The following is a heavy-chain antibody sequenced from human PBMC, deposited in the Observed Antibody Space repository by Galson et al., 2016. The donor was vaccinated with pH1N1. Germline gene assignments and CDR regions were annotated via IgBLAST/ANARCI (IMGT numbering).Heavy chain of an antibody. J-gene: IGHJ4*02. Sequence: SETLSLTCAVYGGSLSGTYWSWIRQSPGKGLEWIGEIHPGGSTNYNPSLKSRVTLFADTSRNQFSLNLGSLTAADTALYFCARRKPNFDPHVIDFWGQGALVSVSS. CDR1: GGSLSGTY. CDR2: IHPGGST. V-gene: IGHV4-34*01. CDR3: ARRKPNFDPHVIDF. D-gene: IGHD3-9*01.